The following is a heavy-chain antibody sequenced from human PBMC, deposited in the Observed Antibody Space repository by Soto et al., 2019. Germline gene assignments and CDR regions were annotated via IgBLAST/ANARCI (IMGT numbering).Heavy chain of an antibody. V-gene: IGHV1-3*01. D-gene: IGHD1-26*01. J-gene: IGHJ4*02. CDR2: INAGTGIT. Sequence: ASVNVSCKASGYTFSNYAIHWVRQAPGQRPEWMGWINAGTGITKFSQRFQGTVTITRDTSASMAYMELSRLTSEDTAVYYCARSFCPSSVCYYNFDYWGQGTLVTVSS. CDR1: GYTFSNYA. CDR3: ARSFCPSSVCYYNFDY.